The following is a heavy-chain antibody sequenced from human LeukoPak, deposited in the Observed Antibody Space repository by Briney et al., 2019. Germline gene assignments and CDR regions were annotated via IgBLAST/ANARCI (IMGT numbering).Heavy chain of an antibody. CDR1: GYTFTGYY. Sequence: GASVKVSCKTSGYTFTGYYIHWVRQAPGQGLEWMGWINPNSGDTDYAQKFQGRVTMTRDTSISTGYMELSGLRSDDTAVYYCARFGSSWYSTPSGYYMDVWGKGTTVTVSS. J-gene: IGHJ6*03. CDR2: INPNSGDT. D-gene: IGHD6-13*01. V-gene: IGHV1-2*02. CDR3: ARFGSSWYSTPSGYYMDV.